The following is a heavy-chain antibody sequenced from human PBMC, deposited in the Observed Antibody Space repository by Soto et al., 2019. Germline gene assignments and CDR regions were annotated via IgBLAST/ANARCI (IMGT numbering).Heavy chain of an antibody. CDR2: INHSGST. D-gene: IGHD3-22*01. CDR3: ARGYDSSGYYR. CDR1: GGSFSGYY. V-gene: IGHV4-34*01. Sequence: QVQLQQWGAGLLKPSETLSLTCAVYGGSFSGYYWSWIRQPPGKGLEWIGEINHSGSTNYNPSLKSRVTISVDTSKNQFSLKLSSVTAADTAVYYCARGYDSSGYYRWGQGTLVTVSS. J-gene: IGHJ5*02.